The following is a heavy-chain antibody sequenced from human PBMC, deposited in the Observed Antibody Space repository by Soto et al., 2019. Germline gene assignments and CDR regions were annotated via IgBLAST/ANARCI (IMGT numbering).Heavy chain of an antibody. J-gene: IGHJ4*02. CDR2: IYSGGGT. V-gene: IGHV3-53*01. CDR1: GFTVSDNY. Sequence: GESLKISCAASGFTVSDNYLNWVRQAPGKGLEWVSVIYSGGGTYYADSVKGRFTISRDKSKNTLYLQMNRLRADDTAVYYCARAVGGGYFDYWGQGALVTVSS. D-gene: IGHD1-26*01. CDR3: ARAVGGGYFDY.